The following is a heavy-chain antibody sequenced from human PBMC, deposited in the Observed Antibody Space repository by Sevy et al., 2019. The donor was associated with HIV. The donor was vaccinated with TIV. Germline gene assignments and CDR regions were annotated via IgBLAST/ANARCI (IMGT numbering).Heavy chain of an antibody. CDR2: IIPIFGTA. J-gene: IGHJ4*02. Sequence: ASVKVSCKASGGTFSSYAISWVRQAPGQELEWIGGIIPIFGTANYAQKFQGRVTITADESTSTAYMELSSLRSEDTAVYYCARGTYYYGSGSSYYFDYWGQGTLVTVSS. CDR3: ARGTYYYGSGSSYYFDY. D-gene: IGHD3-10*01. V-gene: IGHV1-69*13. CDR1: GGTFSSYA.